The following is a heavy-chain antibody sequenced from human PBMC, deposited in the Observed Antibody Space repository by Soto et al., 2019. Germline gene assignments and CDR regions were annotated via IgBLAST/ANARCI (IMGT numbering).Heavy chain of an antibody. J-gene: IGHJ4*02. CDR3: AGVYYGGDSVNNF. CDR1: GLTFSSYA. Sequence: PGGSLRLSCAASGLTFSSYAMSWDRQAPAKGLEWVAATSYDGSNKYYADSVKGRFTISRDNSKNTLDLQMNSLRTEDTAVYYCAGVYYGGDSVNNFWGQGTLVSVSS. V-gene: IGHV3-30-3*01. D-gene: IGHD4-17*01. CDR2: TSYDGSNK.